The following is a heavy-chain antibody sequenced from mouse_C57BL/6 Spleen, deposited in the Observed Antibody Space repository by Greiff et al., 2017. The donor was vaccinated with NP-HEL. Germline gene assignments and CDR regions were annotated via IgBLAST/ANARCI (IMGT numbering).Heavy chain of an antibody. CDR2: IYPGDGDT. CDR3: AAYYYGSSYVYWYFDV. Sequence: VMLVESGAELVKPGASVKISCKASGYAFSSYWMNWVKQRPGKGLEWIGQIYPGDGDTNYNGKFKGKATLTADKSSSTAYMQLSSLTSEDSAVYFCAAYYYGSSYVYWYFDVWGTGTTVTVSS. V-gene: IGHV1-80*01. D-gene: IGHD1-1*01. CDR1: GYAFSSYW. J-gene: IGHJ1*03.